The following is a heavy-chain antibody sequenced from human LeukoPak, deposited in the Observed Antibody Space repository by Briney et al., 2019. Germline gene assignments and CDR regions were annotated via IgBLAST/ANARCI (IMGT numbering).Heavy chain of an antibody. CDR1: GFTFSRFN. CDR2: VTSSGTYL. V-gene: IGHV3-21*01. D-gene: IGHD1-14*01. CDR3: ARGLGPGPYFDY. J-gene: IGHJ4*02. Sequence: PGGSLRLSCAASGFTFSRFNMNWVRQAPGKGLELVSSVTSSGTYLYYADSVKGRFTISRDNSKNSLYLQMNSLRAEDTAVYYCARGLGPGPYFDYWGQGTLVTVSS.